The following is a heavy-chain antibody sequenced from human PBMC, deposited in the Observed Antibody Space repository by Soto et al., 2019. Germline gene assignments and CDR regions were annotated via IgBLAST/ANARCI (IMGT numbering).Heavy chain of an antibody. J-gene: IGHJ3*02. D-gene: IGHD2-15*01. CDR2: INHSGST. V-gene: IGHV4-34*01. CDR1: GGSFSGYY. Sequence: PSETLSLTCAVYGGSFSGYYWSWIRQPPGKGLEWIGEINHSGSTNYNPSLKSRVTISVDTSKNQFSLKLSSVTAADTAVYYCARVGSYFIDAFDIWGQGTMVTVSS. CDR3: ARVGSYFIDAFDI.